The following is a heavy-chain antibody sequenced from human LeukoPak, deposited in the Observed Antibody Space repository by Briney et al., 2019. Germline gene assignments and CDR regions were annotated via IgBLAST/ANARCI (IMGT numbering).Heavy chain of an antibody. D-gene: IGHD3-9*01. CDR3: AREWTDYDILTGYYTPPDKRHYYYYGMDV. CDR1: GGSFSGYY. J-gene: IGHJ6*02. Sequence: SETLSLTCAVYGGSFSGYYWSWIRQPPGKGLEWIGEINHSGSTNYNPSLKSRVTISVDTSKNQFSLKLSSVTAADTAVYYCAREWTDYDILTGYYTPPDKRHYYYYGMDVWGQGTTVTVSS. CDR2: INHSGST. V-gene: IGHV4-34*01.